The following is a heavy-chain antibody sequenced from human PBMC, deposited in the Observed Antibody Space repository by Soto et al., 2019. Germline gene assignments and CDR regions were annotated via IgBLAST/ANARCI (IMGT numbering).Heavy chain of an antibody. V-gene: IGHV4-34*01. J-gene: IGHJ4*02. Sequence: SETLSLTCAVYGGSLGGYYWSWIRQPPGKGLEWIGEINHSGSTNYNPSLKSRVTISVDTSKNQFSLRLSSVTAADTAVYYCRVTIFGLINRDDCWGQGTLVTVSS. CDR1: GGSLGGYY. CDR2: INHSGST. D-gene: IGHD3-3*01. CDR3: RVTIFGLINRDDC.